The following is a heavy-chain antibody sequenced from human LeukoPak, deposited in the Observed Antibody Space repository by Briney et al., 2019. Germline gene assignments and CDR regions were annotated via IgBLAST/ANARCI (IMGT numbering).Heavy chain of an antibody. CDR3: ARQPLYYYGSGSYSLDNWFDP. Sequence: SETLSLTCAVSGYSISSGYYWGWIRQPPGKGLEWIGSIYHSGSTYYNPSLKSRVTISVDTSKNQFSLKLSSVAAADTAVYYCARQPLYYYGSGSYSLDNWFDPWGQGTLVTVSS. D-gene: IGHD3-10*01. J-gene: IGHJ5*02. CDR1: GYSISSGYY. CDR2: IYHSGST. V-gene: IGHV4-38-2*01.